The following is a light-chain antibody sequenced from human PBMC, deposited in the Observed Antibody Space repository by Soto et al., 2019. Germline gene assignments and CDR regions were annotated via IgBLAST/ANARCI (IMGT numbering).Light chain of an antibody. J-gene: IGKJ1*01. V-gene: IGKV3-11*01. CDR3: QQRSNWLWT. CDR2: DAS. Sequence: EIVVTQSPATLSVSPGDRVTLYCRASQSVRSHLAWYRQRPGQAPRLLIYDASSRATGIPARFSGSGSGADFTLTISSLEPEDFAVYYCQQRSNWLWTFGQGTKVDIK. CDR1: QSVRSH.